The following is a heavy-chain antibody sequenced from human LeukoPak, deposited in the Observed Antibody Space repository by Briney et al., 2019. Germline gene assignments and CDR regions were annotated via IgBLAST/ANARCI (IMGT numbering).Heavy chain of an antibody. Sequence: SQTLSLTCTVSDGSMSSGAYFWSWIRQHPGKGLEWIGHIYYTGSTYSNPSLKSRVTISVDTSKNQFSLKLSSVTAADTAVYYCARGDYYYGMDVWGQGTTVTVSS. CDR3: ARGDYYYGMDV. V-gene: IGHV4-31*03. J-gene: IGHJ6*02. CDR2: IYYTGST. CDR1: DGSMSSGAYF.